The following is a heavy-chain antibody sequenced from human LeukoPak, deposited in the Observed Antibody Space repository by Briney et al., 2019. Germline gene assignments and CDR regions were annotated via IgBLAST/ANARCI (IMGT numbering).Heavy chain of an antibody. D-gene: IGHD3-10*01. CDR3: ARAGSYWGARSFYDS. Sequence: GGSLRLSCAASGFTFSSYWMSWVRQAPGKGLEWVANIKQDGSEKYYVDSVKGRFTISRDNAKNSLYLQMNSLRAEDTAVYYCARAGSYWGARSFYDSWGRGTLVTVSS. CDR2: IKQDGSEK. V-gene: IGHV3-7*04. CDR1: GFTFSSYW. J-gene: IGHJ4*02.